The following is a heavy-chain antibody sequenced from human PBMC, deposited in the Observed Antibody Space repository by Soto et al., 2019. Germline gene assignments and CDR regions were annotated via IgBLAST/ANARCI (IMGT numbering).Heavy chain of an antibody. CDR3: TKVISTVGGDFDS. Sequence: EVQLVESGGGLVQPGGSLRLSCAASGFTFGNYCMHWVRQAPGKGLVWVARINSDGSSTSYADSVKGRFTISRDNAKNTLYLQMNSLRAAATAMYYCTKVISTVGGDFDSWGQGTLVTVSS. D-gene: IGHD3-16*01. J-gene: IGHJ4*02. CDR2: INSDGSST. CDR1: GFTFGNYC. V-gene: IGHV3-74*01.